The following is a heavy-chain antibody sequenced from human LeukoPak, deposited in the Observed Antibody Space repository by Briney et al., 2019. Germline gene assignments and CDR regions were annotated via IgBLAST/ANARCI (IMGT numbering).Heavy chain of an antibody. CDR1: GFTFSSYG. Sequence: PGGSLRLSCAASGFTFSSYGMSWVRQAPGKGLEWVSAISGCGSSTSYADSVKGRFTISRDNSKNTLYLQMNSLRAEDTAVYYCAKDHPPGIVVADRDYWGQGTLVTVSS. J-gene: IGHJ4*02. V-gene: IGHV3-23*01. CDR2: ISGCGSST. CDR3: AKDHPPGIVVADRDY. D-gene: IGHD6-19*01.